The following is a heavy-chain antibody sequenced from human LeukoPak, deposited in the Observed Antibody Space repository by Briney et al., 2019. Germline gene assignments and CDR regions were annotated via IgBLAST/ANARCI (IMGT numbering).Heavy chain of an antibody. CDR2: IYYSGST. CDR1: GGSISTYF. V-gene: IGHV4-59*01. CDR3: ARTPYCGGDCYYFDY. D-gene: IGHD2-21*02. Sequence: MSSETLSLTCTVSGGSISTYFWSWIRQPPGKGLEWIGYIYYSGSTNYNPSLKSRVTISVDTSKNQFSLKLSSVTAADTAVYYCARTPYCGGDCYYFDYWGQGTLVTVSS. J-gene: IGHJ4*02.